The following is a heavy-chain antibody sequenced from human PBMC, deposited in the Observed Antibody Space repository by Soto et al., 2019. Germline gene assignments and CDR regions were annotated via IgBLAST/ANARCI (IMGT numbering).Heavy chain of an antibody. Sequence: EVQLVESGGGLVQPGGSLRLSCEASGFTFRNYDMHWGRQGTGKGLEWVSGISAAGDPDYADSVEGRFTISRENAQNSFFLQMYSLRVGDTAVYYCARTDRDFYGLDVWGQGTTVIVSS. V-gene: IGHV3-13*05. CDR2: ISAAGDP. CDR1: GFTFRNYD. CDR3: ARTDRDFYGLDV. J-gene: IGHJ6*02.